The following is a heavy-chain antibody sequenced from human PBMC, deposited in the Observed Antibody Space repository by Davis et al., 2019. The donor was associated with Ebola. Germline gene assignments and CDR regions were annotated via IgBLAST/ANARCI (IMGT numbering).Heavy chain of an antibody. CDR2: VRSHGSDD. J-gene: IGHJ4*02. V-gene: IGHV3-30*02. CDR1: GFTFSSYG. D-gene: IGHD4-11*01. Sequence: GESLKISCAASGFTFSSYGMHWVRQAPGKGLKWVAFVRSHGSDDHYADSVKGRFTISRDNSKNTLYLQMNSLRPEDTAVYYCARDSDDYSFDYWGQGTLVTVSS. CDR3: ARDSDDYSFDY.